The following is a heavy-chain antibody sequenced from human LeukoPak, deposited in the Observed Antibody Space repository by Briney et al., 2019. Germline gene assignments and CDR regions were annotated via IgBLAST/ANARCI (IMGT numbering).Heavy chain of an antibody. J-gene: IGHJ4*02. V-gene: IGHV3-20*04. CDR2: INWNGGST. D-gene: IGHD4-17*01. CDR1: GFTFDDYG. Sequence: GGSLRLSCAASGFTFDDYGMSWVRQAPGKGLEWVSGINWNGGSTGYADSVKGRFTISRDNAKNSLYLQMNSLRAEDTALYYCARYGTTVTTGRNSYFDYWGQGTLVTVSS. CDR3: ARYGTTVTTGRNSYFDY.